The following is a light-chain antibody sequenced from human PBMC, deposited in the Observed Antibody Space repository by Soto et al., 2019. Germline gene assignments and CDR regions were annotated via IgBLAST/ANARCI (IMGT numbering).Light chain of an antibody. CDR3: QQRSIWPPYT. J-gene: IGKJ2*01. V-gene: IGKV3-11*01. CDR2: DAS. Sequence: EIVLTQSPATLSLSPGQRATLSCRASQSVSNYLAWYQQKPGQAPRLLIYDASHRATGVPARFSGSGSGTDFTLTISSLEPEDFAVYYCQQRSIWPPYTFGQGTKLDIK. CDR1: QSVSNY.